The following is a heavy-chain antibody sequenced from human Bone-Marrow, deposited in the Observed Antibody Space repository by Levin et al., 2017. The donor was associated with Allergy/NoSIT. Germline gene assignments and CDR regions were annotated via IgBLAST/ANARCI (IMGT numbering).Heavy chain of an antibody. CDR3: ARDSQPPNWLDP. Sequence: ASVKVSCKASGGTFSSYSINWVRQAPGQGLEWMGRIIPILDITNYAQKFQGRVTIIADKSTSTAYMELSSLKSEDTAVYYCARDSQPPNWLDPWGQGTLVTVSS. CDR2: IIPILDIT. J-gene: IGHJ5*02. CDR1: GGTFSSYS. V-gene: IGHV1-69*04.